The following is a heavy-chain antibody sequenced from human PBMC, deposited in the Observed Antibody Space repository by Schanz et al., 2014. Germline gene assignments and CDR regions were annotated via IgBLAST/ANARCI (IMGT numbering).Heavy chain of an antibody. D-gene: IGHD6-19*01. Sequence: QVQLVQSGAEVKKPGSSVKVSCKASGGTFSSDTFSWVRQAPGQGLEWMGRIVPIAGITNYAQRFQGRVTITADKSSDTDYMELSSLRSEVKAVYYCARLSTGMAVAGSVIDSYYYYMDVWGEGTTVTVSS. CDR2: IVPIAGIT. CDR1: GGTFSSDT. J-gene: IGHJ6*03. CDR3: ARLSTGMAVAGSVIDSYYYYMDV. V-gene: IGHV1-69*02.